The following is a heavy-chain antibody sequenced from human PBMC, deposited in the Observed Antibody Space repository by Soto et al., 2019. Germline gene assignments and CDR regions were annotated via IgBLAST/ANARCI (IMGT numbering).Heavy chain of an antibody. CDR3: AKLRWGSDNWFDP. D-gene: IGHD3-10*01. Sequence: EVQLLESGGGLVRPGGSLRLSCAASGFTFSSYAMSWVRQTPGKGLEWVSAISGSGDSTYYADSVKGRFTISRDNSKNTLYLQMNSLRAEDTAVYYCAKLRWGSDNWFDPWGQGTLVTVSS. V-gene: IGHV3-23*01. J-gene: IGHJ5*02. CDR1: GFTFSSYA. CDR2: ISGSGDST.